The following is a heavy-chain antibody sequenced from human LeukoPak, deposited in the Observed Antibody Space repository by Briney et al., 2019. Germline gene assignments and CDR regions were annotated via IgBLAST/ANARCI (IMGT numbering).Heavy chain of an antibody. V-gene: IGHV3-23*01. CDR2: ISVSAATT. J-gene: IGHJ4*02. CDR1: GFTFSTFA. CDR3: ARDLYDSTTQHHPPHFDS. D-gene: IGHD2/OR15-2a*01. Sequence: GGTLRPSCAPSGFTFSTFAITCVCRAPGRGLEWVSAISVSAATTFYADSVKGRFTISRDNSKNTLYLQMNSLRAEDTAVYYCARDLYDSTTQHHPPHFDSWGQGTLVTVSS.